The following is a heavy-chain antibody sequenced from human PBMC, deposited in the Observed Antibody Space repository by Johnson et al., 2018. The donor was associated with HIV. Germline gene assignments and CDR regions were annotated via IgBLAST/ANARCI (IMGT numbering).Heavy chain of an antibody. Sequence: QVQLVESGGGVVQPGRSLRLSCAASGFTFSTYGMHWVRQAPGTGLEWVSAISGSGGSTYYADSVKGRFTISRDNSKNTLYLQMNSLRAEDTAVYYCARDRDYGSSGYYSDAFDIWGQGTMVTVSS. J-gene: IGHJ3*02. V-gene: IGHV3-NL1*01. CDR2: ISGSGGST. CDR3: ARDRDYGSSGYYSDAFDI. CDR1: GFTFSTYG. D-gene: IGHD3-22*01.